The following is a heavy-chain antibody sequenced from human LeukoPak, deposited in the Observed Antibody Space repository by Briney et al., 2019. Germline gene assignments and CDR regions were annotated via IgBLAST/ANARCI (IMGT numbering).Heavy chain of an antibody. CDR1: GYTFTGYY. CDR2: INPNSGGT. Sequence: GASVKVSCKASGYTFTGYYMHWVRQAPGQGLEWMGWINPNSGGTNYAQKFQGRVTMTRDTSISTAYMELSRLRSDDTAVYYCARTTVMGDSGSDYWGRGTLVTVSS. V-gene: IGHV1-2*02. CDR3: ARTTVMGDSGSDY. J-gene: IGHJ4*02. D-gene: IGHD4-11*01.